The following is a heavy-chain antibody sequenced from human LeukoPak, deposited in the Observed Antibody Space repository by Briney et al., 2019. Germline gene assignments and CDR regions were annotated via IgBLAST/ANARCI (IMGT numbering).Heavy chain of an antibody. Sequence: ASVKVSCKVSGYTLTELSMHWVRQAPGQGLEWMGWINPNSGGTNYAQKFQGRVTMTRDTSISTAYMELSRLRSDDTAVYYCARDKSSASRVGANLYYYGMDVWGQGTTVTVSS. J-gene: IGHJ6*02. CDR3: ARDKSSASRVGANLYYYGMDV. CDR2: INPNSGGT. CDR1: GYTLTELS. D-gene: IGHD1-26*01. V-gene: IGHV1-2*02.